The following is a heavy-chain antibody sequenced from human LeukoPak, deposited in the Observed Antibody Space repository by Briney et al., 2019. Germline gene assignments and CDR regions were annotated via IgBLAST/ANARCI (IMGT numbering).Heavy chain of an antibody. Sequence: PSETLSLTCTVSGGSISSSSYYWGWIRQPPGKGLEWIGSIYYSGSTYYNPSLKSRVTISVDTSKNQFSLKLSSVTAADTAVYYCARVLKDSSGYYYVDAFDIWGQGTMVTVSS. V-gene: IGHV4-39*07. CDR3: ARVLKDSSGYYYVDAFDI. J-gene: IGHJ3*02. CDR2: IYYSGST. D-gene: IGHD3-22*01. CDR1: GGSISSSSYY.